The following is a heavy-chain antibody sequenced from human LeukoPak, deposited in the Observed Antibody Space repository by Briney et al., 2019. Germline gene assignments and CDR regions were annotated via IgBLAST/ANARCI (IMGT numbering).Heavy chain of an antibody. V-gene: IGHV4-59*08. J-gene: IGHJ3*02. CDR2: IYYSGST. D-gene: IGHD2-2*02. Sequence: SETLSLTCTVSGGSISSYYWSWIRQPPGKGLEWIGYIYYSGSTNYNPSLKSRVTISVDTSKNQFSLKLSSVTAADTAVYYCARHPRYCSSTSCYKRGSRQTTSAFDIWGQGTMVTVSS. CDR3: ARHPRYCSSTSCYKRGSRQTTSAFDI. CDR1: GGSISSYY.